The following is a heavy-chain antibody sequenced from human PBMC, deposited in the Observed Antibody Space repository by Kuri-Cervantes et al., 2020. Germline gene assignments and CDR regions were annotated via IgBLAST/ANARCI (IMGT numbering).Heavy chain of an antibody. Sequence: ASVKVSCKASGYTFTSYGISWVRQAPGQGLEWMGWISAYNGNTNYAQKLQGRVTMTTDTPTSTAYMELSSLRSEDTAVYYCATTPSGSGWYWFDPWGQGTLVTVSS. V-gene: IGHV1-18*01. CDR1: GYTFTSYG. CDR2: ISAYNGNT. CDR3: ATTPSGSGWYWFDP. J-gene: IGHJ5*02. D-gene: IGHD6-19*01.